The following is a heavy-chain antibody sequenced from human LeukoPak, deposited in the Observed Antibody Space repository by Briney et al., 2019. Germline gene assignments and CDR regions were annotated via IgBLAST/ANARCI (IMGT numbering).Heavy chain of an antibody. CDR3: AREDSGYDFQFDY. Sequence: GGSLRLSCAASGLTFSSYGMHWVRQAPGKGLEWVAVIWYDGSNKYYADSVKGRFTISRDNSKNPLYLQMNSLRAEDTAVYYCAREDSGYDFQFDYWGQGTLVTVSS. CDR2: IWYDGSNK. CDR1: GLTFSSYG. V-gene: IGHV3-33*01. J-gene: IGHJ4*02. D-gene: IGHD5-12*01.